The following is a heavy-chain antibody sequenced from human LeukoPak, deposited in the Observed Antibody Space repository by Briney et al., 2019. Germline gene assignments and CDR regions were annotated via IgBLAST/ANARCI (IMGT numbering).Heavy chain of an antibody. CDR2: INHSGST. D-gene: IGHD2-15*01. CDR3: ARNTCSGGSCYLPLYQYFMDV. J-gene: IGHJ6*03. CDR1: GGSFSGHF. Sequence: PSETLSLTCAVYGGSFSGHFWSWIRQPPGKGLEWIGEINHSGSTNYNPSLKSRLTISVDTPKNRFSLRLSSVTAADTAVYYCARNTCSGGSCYLPLYQYFMDVWGKGTTVTVSS. V-gene: IGHV4-34*01.